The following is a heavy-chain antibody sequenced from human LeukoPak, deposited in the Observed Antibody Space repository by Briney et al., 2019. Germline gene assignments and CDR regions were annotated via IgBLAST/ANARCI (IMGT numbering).Heavy chain of an antibody. J-gene: IGHJ4*02. D-gene: IGHD1-1*01. CDR1: GFTFSSYA. Sequence: GGSLRLSCAASGFTFSSYAMSWVRQAPGKGLEWVSGISGSGGSTYYADSVKGRFTISRDDSKNTLYLQMNSLRAEDTAVYYCAKDLSYNYGATKDYWGQGTLVTVSS. CDR2: ISGSGGST. CDR3: AKDLSYNYGATKDY. V-gene: IGHV3-23*01.